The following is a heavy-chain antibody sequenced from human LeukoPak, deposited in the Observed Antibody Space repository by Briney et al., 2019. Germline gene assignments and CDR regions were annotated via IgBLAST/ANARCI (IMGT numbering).Heavy chain of an antibody. CDR1: GFTFSSYA. V-gene: IGHV3-64D*06. J-gene: IGHJ4*02. D-gene: IGHD4-17*01. Sequence: GGSLRLSCSASGFTFSSYAMRWVRQAPGKGLEYVSAISSNGGSTYYADSVKGRFTISRDNSKNTLYLQMSSLRAEDTAVYCCVKGTTGYFDYWGQGTLVTVSS. CDR2: ISSNGGST. CDR3: VKGTTGYFDY.